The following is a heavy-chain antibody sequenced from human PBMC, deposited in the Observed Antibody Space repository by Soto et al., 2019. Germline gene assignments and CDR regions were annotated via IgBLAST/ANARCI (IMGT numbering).Heavy chain of an antibody. CDR2: INHSGST. CDR1: GGSFSGYY. CDR3: ARGAEAVAGSEGYFDY. J-gene: IGHJ4*02. Sequence: QVQLQQWGAGLLKPSETLSLTCAVYGGSFSGYYWSWIRQPPGKGLEWIGEINHSGSTNYNPSVKSRVTISVDTSKNQFSLKLSSVTAADTAVYYCARGAEAVAGSEGYFDYWGQGTLVTVSS. D-gene: IGHD6-19*01. V-gene: IGHV4-34*01.